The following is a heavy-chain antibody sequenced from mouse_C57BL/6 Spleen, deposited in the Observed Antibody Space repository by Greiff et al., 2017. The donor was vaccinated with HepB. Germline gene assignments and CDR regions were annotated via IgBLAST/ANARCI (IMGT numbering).Heavy chain of an antibody. CDR3: ARAGDGSLDY. CDR1: GYAFSSSW. V-gene: IGHV1-82*01. J-gene: IGHJ2*01. CDR2: IYPGDGDT. D-gene: IGHD1-1*01. Sequence: QVQLKESGPELVKPGASVKISCKASGYAFSSSWMNWVKQRPGKGLEWIGRIYPGDGDTNYNGKFKGKATLTADKSSSTAYMQLSSLTSEDSAVYFCARAGDGSLDYWGQGTTLTVSS.